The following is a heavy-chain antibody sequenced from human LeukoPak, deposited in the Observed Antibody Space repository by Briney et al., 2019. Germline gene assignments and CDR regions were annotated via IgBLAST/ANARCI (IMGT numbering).Heavy chain of an antibody. CDR2: IKYDGREK. D-gene: IGHD3-10*01. Sequence: GGSLRLSCAASGFTFSTYWMSWVRQAPGKGLEWVANIKYDGREKYYVDSVRGRFTISRDNAKNSLYLQMNSLRAEDTAVYYCAREPAYGSGSYPLDYWGQGTLVTVSS. J-gene: IGHJ4*02. CDR1: GFTFSTYW. V-gene: IGHV3-7*01. CDR3: AREPAYGSGSYPLDY.